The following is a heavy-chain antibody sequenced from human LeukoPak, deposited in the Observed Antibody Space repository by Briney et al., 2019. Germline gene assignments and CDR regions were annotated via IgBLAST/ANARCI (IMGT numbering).Heavy chain of an antibody. CDR1: GYTFTGYY. CDR2: INPSSGGT. J-gene: IGHJ4*02. CDR3: ARDVCSGGSCYPGTFDY. D-gene: IGHD2-15*01. V-gene: IGHV1-2*02. Sequence: ASVKVSCKASGYTFTGYYMHWVRQAPGQGLEWMGWINPSSGGTNYAQKLQGGVTMTRDTSISTAYMELSRLRSDDTAVYYCARDVCSGGSCYPGTFDYWGQGTLVTVSS.